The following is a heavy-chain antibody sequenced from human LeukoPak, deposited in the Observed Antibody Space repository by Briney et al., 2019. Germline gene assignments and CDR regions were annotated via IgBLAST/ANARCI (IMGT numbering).Heavy chain of an antibody. Sequence: GGSLRLSCTASGFTFSAYAMMWVRQAPGKGPEWVSAIRGGGGSAFYADSVKGRFTISRDNSKYTLFLQMNSLRAEDTAVYYCARDPNGDYIGAFDMWAQGQWSPSRQ. CDR2: IRGGGGSA. CDR1: GFTFSAYA. D-gene: IGHD4-17*01. CDR3: ARDPNGDYIGAFDM. J-gene: IGHJ3*02. V-gene: IGHV3-23*01.